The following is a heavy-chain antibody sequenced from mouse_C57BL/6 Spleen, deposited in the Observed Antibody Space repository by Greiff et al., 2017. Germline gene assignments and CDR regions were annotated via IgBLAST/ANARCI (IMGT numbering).Heavy chain of an antibody. Sequence: QVQLQQSGAELVRPGASVKLSCKASGYTFTDYYINWVKQRPGQGLEWIARIYPGSGNTYYNEKFKGKATLTAEKSSSTAYMQLSSLTSEDSAVYFCAREGDYYYGSSYDYAMDYWGQGTSVTVSS. CDR1: GYTFTDYY. CDR2: IYPGSGNT. D-gene: IGHD1-1*01. J-gene: IGHJ4*01. V-gene: IGHV1-76*01. CDR3: AREGDYYYGSSYDYAMDY.